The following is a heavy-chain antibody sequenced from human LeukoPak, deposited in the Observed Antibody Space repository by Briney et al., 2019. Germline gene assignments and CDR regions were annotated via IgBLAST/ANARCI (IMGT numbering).Heavy chain of an antibody. J-gene: IGHJ3*02. D-gene: IGHD3-10*01. CDR3: AKNRGNARDAFDI. Sequence: SETLSLTCSVSGGSISSYAWSWIRRPPGKGLEWVGHIYRSGGTNYNPSLKSRLTISVDSSKNQFSLKLSSVTAADTAVYYCAKNRGNARDAFDIWGQGTVVTVSA. CDR1: GGSISSYA. V-gene: IGHV4-59*01. CDR2: IYRSGGT.